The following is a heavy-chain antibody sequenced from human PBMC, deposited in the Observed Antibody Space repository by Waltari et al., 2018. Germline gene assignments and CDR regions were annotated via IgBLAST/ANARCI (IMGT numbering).Heavy chain of an antibody. CDR2: INHSGGT. CDR1: GGSFSGYY. J-gene: IGHJ3*02. V-gene: IGHV4-34*01. Sequence: QVQLQQWGAGLLKPSETLSLTCAVYGGSFSGYYWSWIRQPPGKGLEWIGEINHSGGTNYNPSLKSRVTISVDTSKNQFSLKLSSVTAADTAVYYCARGGGDYPYAFDIWGQGTMVTVSS. D-gene: IGHD2-21*02. CDR3: ARGGGDYPYAFDI.